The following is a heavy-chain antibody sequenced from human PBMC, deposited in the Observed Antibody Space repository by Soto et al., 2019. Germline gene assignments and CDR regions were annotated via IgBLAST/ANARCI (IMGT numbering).Heavy chain of an antibody. J-gene: IGHJ4*02. CDR3: AKDAVSGDGVWLAQD. Sequence: PGGSLRLSCAASGFTFSSYAIIWIRQVPGKGLEWVSGLYGSGRGIHYADSVKGRFTISRDNSASSVYLQMNNLRVEDTAIYYCAKDAVSGDGVWLAQDWGPGTVVTVSS. D-gene: IGHD4-17*01. CDR2: LYGSGRGI. V-gene: IGHV3-23*01. CDR1: GFTFSSYA.